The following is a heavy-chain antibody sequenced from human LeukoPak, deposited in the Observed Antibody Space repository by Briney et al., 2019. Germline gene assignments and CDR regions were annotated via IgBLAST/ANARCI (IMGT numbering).Heavy chain of an antibody. J-gene: IGHJ4*02. CDR1: GGSISSGSYY. Sequence: PSETLSLTCTVSGGSISSGSYYWSWIRQPAGKGLGWIGRIYTSGSTYYNPSLKSRVTISVDTSKNQFSLKLSSVTAADTAVYYCAGYGGNFIDYWGQGTLVTVSS. CDR2: IYTSGST. V-gene: IGHV4-61*02. D-gene: IGHD4-23*01. CDR3: AGYGGNFIDY.